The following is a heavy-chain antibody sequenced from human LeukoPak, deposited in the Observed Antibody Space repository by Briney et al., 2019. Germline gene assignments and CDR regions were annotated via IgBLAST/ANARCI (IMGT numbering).Heavy chain of an antibody. D-gene: IGHD6-19*01. CDR2: IYYSGST. CDR1: GGSISNYF. J-gene: IGHJ5*02. CDR3: ARGVPYTSGWPFDR. V-gene: IGHV4-59*01. Sequence: SETLSLTCTVSGGSISNYFWSWIRQPPGKGLEWIGYIYYSGSTKYNPSLKSRVTISVDTSKNQFSLKLSSVTAADTAVYYCARGVPYTSGWPFDRWGQGTLVTVSS.